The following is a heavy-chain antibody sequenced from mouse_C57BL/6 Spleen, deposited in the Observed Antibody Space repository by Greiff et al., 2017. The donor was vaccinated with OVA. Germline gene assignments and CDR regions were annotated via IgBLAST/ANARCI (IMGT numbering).Heavy chain of an antibody. CDR1: GFSFNTYA. Sequence: EVKVVESGGGLVQPKGSLKLSCAASGFSFNTYAMNWVRQAPGKGLEWVARIRSKSNNYATYYADSVKDRFTISRDDSESMLYLQMNNLKTEDTAMYYCVRLDSSGYLDYWGQGTTLTVSS. V-gene: IGHV10-1*01. CDR3: VRLDSSGYLDY. J-gene: IGHJ2*01. D-gene: IGHD3-2*02. CDR2: IRSKSNNYAT.